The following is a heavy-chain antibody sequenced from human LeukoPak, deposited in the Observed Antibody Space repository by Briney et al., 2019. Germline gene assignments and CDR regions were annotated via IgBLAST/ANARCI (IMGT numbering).Heavy chain of an antibody. Sequence: GGSLRLSCAASGLTFNNYAMNWVRQGPGKGLEWVSGISGSGGGTYYADSVKGRFTISRDNSKYTLYLQMNSLRAEDTAVYYCAQEPSSGWNPTRYFHSWGQGTLVTVSS. CDR3: AQEPSSGWNPTRYFHS. J-gene: IGHJ4*02. CDR2: ISGSGGGT. V-gene: IGHV3-23*01. D-gene: IGHD6-19*01. CDR1: GLTFNNYA.